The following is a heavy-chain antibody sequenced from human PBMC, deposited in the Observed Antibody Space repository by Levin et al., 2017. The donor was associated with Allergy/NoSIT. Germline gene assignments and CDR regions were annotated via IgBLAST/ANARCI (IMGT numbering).Heavy chain of an antibody. CDR1: GFTVSSNY. V-gene: IGHV3-66*02. CDR2: IYSGGST. Sequence: PGGSLRLSCAASGFTVSSNYMSWVRQAPGKGLEWVSVIYSGGSTYYADSVKGRFTISRDNSKNTLYLQMNSLRAEDTAVYYCARGRDYGSGSYRPHYMDVWGKGTTVTVSS. CDR3: ARGRDYGSGSYRPHYMDV. J-gene: IGHJ6*03. D-gene: IGHD3-10*01.